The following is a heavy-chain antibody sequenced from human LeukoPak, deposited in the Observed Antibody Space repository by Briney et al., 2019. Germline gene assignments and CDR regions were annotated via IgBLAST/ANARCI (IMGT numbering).Heavy chain of an antibody. CDR3: VTRGYSYGHLKRPFDY. CDR1: GGSFSGYY. CDR2: INHSGST. J-gene: IGHJ4*02. V-gene: IGHV4-34*01. Sequence: SETLSLTCAVYGGSFSGYYWSWIRQPPGKGLEWIGEINHSGSTNYNPSLKSRVTISVDTSKNQFSLKLSSVTAADTAVYYCVTRGYSYGHLKRPFDYWGQGTLVTVSS. D-gene: IGHD5-18*01.